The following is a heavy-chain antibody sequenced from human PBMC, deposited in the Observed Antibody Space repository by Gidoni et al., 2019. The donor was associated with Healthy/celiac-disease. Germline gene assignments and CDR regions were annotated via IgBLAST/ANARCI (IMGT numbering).Heavy chain of an antibody. V-gene: IGHV3-21*01. J-gene: IGHJ4*02. Sequence: EVQMVESGGGLVKPGGSLRLSCAASGFTFSSYSRNWVRQAPGKGLEWVSSISSSSSYIYYADSVKGRFTISRDNAKNSLYLQMNSLRAEDTAVYYCARDPVRDYGDYWGQGTLVTVSS. CDR2: ISSSSSYI. CDR3: ARDPVRDYGDY. CDR1: GFTFSSYS. D-gene: IGHD3-10*01.